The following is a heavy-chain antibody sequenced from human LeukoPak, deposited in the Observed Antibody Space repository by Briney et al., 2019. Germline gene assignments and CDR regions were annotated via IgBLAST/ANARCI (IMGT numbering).Heavy chain of an antibody. CDR2: ISSSSSYI. D-gene: IGHD4-17*01. J-gene: IGHJ4*02. CDR1: GFTFSSYS. CDR3: ARIGDDYGDYYFDY. V-gene: IGHV3-21*01. Sequence: PGGSLRLSCAASGFTFSSYSMNWVRQAPGKGLEWVSSISSSSSYIYYADSVKGRFTISRDNAKNSLYLQMNSLRAEDTAVYYCARIGDDYGDYYFDYWGQGTLVTVSS.